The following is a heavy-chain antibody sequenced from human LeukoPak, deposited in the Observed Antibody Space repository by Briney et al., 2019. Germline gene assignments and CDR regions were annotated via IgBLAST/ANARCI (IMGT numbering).Heavy chain of an antibody. CDR2: IYSGGST. CDR1: GFTVSSNY. D-gene: IGHD4-17*01. CDR3: ARDLENYGDYVGAFDI. Sequence: GGSLRLSCAASGFTVSSNYMSWVRQAPGKGLEWVSVIYSGGSTYYADSVKGRFPISRDNSKNTLYLQMNSLRAEDMAVYYCARDLENYGDYVGAFDIWGQGTMVTVSS. V-gene: IGHV3-66*01. J-gene: IGHJ3*02.